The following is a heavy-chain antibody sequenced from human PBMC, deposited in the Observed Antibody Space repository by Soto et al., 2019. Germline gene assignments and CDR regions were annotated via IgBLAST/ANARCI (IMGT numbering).Heavy chain of an antibody. CDR2: LNGSGGST. CDR1: GFTFSNYA. CDR3: AKERATTTAFDY. Sequence: GSLRLSCAASGFTFSNYAMTWVRQAPGKGLEWVSGLNGSGGSTSSADSVKGRFTISRDNTKNTLFLQMNSLRAEDTAVYYCAKERATTTAFDYWGQGALVTVSS. J-gene: IGHJ4*02. V-gene: IGHV3-23*01. D-gene: IGHD4-17*01.